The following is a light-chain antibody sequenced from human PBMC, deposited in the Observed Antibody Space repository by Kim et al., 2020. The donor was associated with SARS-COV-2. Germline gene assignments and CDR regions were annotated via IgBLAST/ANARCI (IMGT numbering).Light chain of an antibody. CDR3: CSYAGSSSYV. V-gene: IGLV2-23*02. CDR1: SSDVGSYNL. CDR2: EVS. Sequence: GQSITSSCTGTSSDVGSYNLVSWYQQHPGKAPNLMIYEVSKRPSGVSNRFSGSKSGNTASLTISGLQAEDEADYYCCSYAGSSSYVFGTGTKVTVL. J-gene: IGLJ1*01.